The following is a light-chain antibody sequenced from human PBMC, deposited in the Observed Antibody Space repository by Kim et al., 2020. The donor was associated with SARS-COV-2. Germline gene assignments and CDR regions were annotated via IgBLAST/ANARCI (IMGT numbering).Light chain of an antibody. V-gene: IGLV1-47*01. Sequence: GQMVTISCSGRSSNIGSNYVYWDQQLPGTAPQLLIYRHNYRPSGVPDRFSGSTSGNSASLAISGLRSEDEADYYCVAWDDNLSGYVFGIGTKVTVL. J-gene: IGLJ1*01. CDR3: VAWDDNLSGYV. CDR1: SSNIGSNY. CDR2: RHN.